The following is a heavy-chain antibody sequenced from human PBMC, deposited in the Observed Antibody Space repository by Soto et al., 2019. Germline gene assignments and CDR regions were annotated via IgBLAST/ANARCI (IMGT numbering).Heavy chain of an antibody. D-gene: IGHD6-19*01. CDR1: GGSISSSSYY. J-gene: IGHJ5*02. Sequence: SETLSLTCTVSGGSISSSSYYWGWTRQPPGKGLEWIGSIYYSGSTYYNPSLKSRVTISVDTSKNQFFLKLSSVTAADTAVYYCARNNIAVAGTGRRIDPWGQGTLVTVSS. V-gene: IGHV4-39*01. CDR2: IYYSGST. CDR3: ARNNIAVAGTGRRIDP.